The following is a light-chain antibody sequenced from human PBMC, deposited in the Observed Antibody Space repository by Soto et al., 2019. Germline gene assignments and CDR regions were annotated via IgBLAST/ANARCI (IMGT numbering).Light chain of an antibody. CDR3: RQYGSSPPIT. V-gene: IGKV3-20*01. J-gene: IGKJ4*01. CDR1: QSVSSSY. CDR2: GAS. Sequence: EIVLTQSPGTLSLSPGERATLSCRASQSVSSSYLAWYQQKPGQAPRLLIYGASSRATGIPDRFSGSGSGTDFTLTISRLEPEDFAVYYCRQYGSSPPITFGGGTKVDIK.